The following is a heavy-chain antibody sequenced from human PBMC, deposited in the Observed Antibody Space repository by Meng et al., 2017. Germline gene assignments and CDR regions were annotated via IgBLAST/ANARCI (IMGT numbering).Heavy chain of an antibody. D-gene: IGHD6-13*01. CDR2: INHSGST. CDR1: GGSFSGYY. V-gene: IGHV4-34*01. CDR3: ARVGYSSSWDLYYFDY. Sequence: SETLSLTCAVYGGSFSGYYWSWIRQPPGKGLEWIGEINHSGSTNYNPSLKSRVTISVDTSKNQFSLKLSSVTAADTAVYYCARVGYSSSWDLYYFDYWGQGTLAPSPQ. J-gene: IGHJ4*02.